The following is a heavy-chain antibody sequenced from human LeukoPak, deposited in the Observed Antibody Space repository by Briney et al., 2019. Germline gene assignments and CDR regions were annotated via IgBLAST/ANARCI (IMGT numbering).Heavy chain of an antibody. Sequence: ASVKVSCKASGGTFSSYAISWVRQAPGQGLEWMGGIIPIFGTANYAQKFQGRVTITTDESTSTAYMELSSLRSEDTAVYYCARDRSYRPYYDFWSGYYTYYYYMDVWGKGTTVTVSS. D-gene: IGHD3-3*01. CDR1: GGTFSSYA. CDR3: ARDRSYRPYYDFWSGYYTYYYYMDV. J-gene: IGHJ6*03. CDR2: IIPIFGTA. V-gene: IGHV1-69*05.